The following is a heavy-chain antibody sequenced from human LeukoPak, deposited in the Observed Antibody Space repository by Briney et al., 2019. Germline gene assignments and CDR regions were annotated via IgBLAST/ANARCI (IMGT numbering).Heavy chain of an antibody. CDR3: ARVSSSWYQDWYFDL. CDR1: GGSISSYY. Sequence: SETLSLTCTVSGGSISSYYWSWIRQPAGKGLEWIGRVDTSGNTNYKPSLKSRVTMSVDTSKNQFSLKLNSVTAADTAVYYCARVSSSWYQDWYFDLWGRGTLVTVSS. D-gene: IGHD6-13*01. CDR2: VDTSGNT. V-gene: IGHV4-4*07. J-gene: IGHJ2*01.